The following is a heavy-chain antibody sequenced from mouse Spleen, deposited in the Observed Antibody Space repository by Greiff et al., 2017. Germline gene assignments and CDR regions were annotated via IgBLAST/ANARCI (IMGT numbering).Heavy chain of an antibody. J-gene: IGHJ4*01. Sequence: QVQLQQSGPGLVQPSQSLSITCTVSGFSLTSYGVHWVRQSPGKGLEWLGVIWSGGSTDYNAAFISRLSISKDNSKSQVFFKMNSLQADDTAIYYCARKDGAYYAMDYWGQGTSVTVSS. D-gene: IGHD2-3*01. V-gene: IGHV2-2*01. CDR2: IWSGGST. CDR3: ARKDGAYYAMDY. CDR1: GFSLTSYG.